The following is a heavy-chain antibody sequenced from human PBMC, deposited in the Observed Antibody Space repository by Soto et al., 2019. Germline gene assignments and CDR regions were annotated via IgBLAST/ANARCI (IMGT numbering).Heavy chain of an antibody. D-gene: IGHD6-13*01. CDR1: GLTFSSYS. CDR3: ARASSKQQLVRDSYYYYYYGMDV. Sequence: GGSLRLSCAASGLTFSSYSMNWVRQAPGKGLEWVSSISSSSSYIYYADSVKGRFTISRDNAKNSLYLQMNGLRAEDTAVYYCARASSKQQLVRDSYYYYYYGMDVWGQGTTVTVSS. V-gene: IGHV3-21*01. J-gene: IGHJ6*02. CDR2: ISSSSSYI.